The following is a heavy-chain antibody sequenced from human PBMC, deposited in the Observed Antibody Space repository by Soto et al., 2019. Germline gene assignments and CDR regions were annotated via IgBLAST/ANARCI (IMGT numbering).Heavy chain of an antibody. Sequence: ASVKVSCKASGYTFTSYGISWVRQAPGQGLEWMGWISAYNGNTDYPQKFQGRVTMTRDTSTSTVYMDLSSLRSEDTALYYCARGAFDSSGYIPDYWGQGTLVTVSS. CDR3: ARGAFDSSGYIPDY. D-gene: IGHD3-22*01. CDR2: ISAYNGNT. V-gene: IGHV1-18*01. CDR1: GYTFTSYG. J-gene: IGHJ4*02.